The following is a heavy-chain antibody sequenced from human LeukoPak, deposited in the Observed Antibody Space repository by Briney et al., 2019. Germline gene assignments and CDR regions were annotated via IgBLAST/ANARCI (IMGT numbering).Heavy chain of an antibody. CDR3: ARGALIYYDSRSDY. CDR1: GFTFSSYA. Sequence: GRSLRLSCAASGFTFSSYAMHWVRQAPGKGLEWVAVISYDGSNKYYADSVKGRFTISRDNSKNTLYLQMNSLRAEDTAVYYCARGALIYYDSRSDYWGQGTLVTVSS. J-gene: IGHJ4*02. CDR2: ISYDGSNK. V-gene: IGHV3-30-3*01. D-gene: IGHD3-22*01.